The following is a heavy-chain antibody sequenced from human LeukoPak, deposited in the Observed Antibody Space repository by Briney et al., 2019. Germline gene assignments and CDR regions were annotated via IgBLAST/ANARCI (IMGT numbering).Heavy chain of an antibody. V-gene: IGHV1-8*03. J-gene: IGHJ5*02. Sequence: ASVKVSYKASGYTFTSYDIDWVRQATGQGLEWMGWMNHNSGNTGYAQKFQGRVTITRNTSISTAYMELSSLRSEDTAVYYCARAPRITMVRGVIYWFDPWGQGTLVTVSS. CDR2: MNHNSGNT. CDR1: GYTFTSYD. D-gene: IGHD3-10*01. CDR3: ARAPRITMVRGVIYWFDP.